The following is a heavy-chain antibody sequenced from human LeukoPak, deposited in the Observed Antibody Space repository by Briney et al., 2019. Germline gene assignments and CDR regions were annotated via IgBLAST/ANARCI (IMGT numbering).Heavy chain of an antibody. D-gene: IGHD6-13*01. J-gene: IGHJ4*02. CDR3: AKSSYSSRRGYFDY. CDR2: TSSDGSTK. Sequence: SGGSLRLSCVVSGFSFSSYDMNWVRQAPGKGLEWVAVTSSDGSTKYYAESVKGRFTISRDNSKNTLYLQMNSLRAEDTAAYYCAKSSYSSRRGYFDYWGQGALVTVSS. V-gene: IGHV3-30*18. CDR1: GFSFSSYD.